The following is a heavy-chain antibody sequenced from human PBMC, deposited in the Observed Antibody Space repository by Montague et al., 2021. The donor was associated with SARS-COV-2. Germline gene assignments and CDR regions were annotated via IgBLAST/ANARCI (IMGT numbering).Heavy chain of an antibody. CDR2: XYSNDEK. J-gene: IGHJ4*02. D-gene: IGHD3-9*01. CDR3: AHLIRYYDIFTGIPFDY. CDR1: GFSLSTPNVG. V-gene: IGHV2-5*01. Sequence: PALVKPTQTLTLTCTFSGFSLSTPNVGVGWIRQPPGKALEWVAVXYSNDEKRYSPSLRSRLTITKDTAKNQVVLSLTYVDPVDTATYYCAHLIRYYDIFTGIPFDYWGQGSQVTVSS.